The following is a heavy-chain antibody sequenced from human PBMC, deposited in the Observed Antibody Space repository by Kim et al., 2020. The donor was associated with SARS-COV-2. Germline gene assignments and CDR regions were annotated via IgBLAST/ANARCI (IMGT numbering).Heavy chain of an antibody. CDR2: ISAYNGNT. J-gene: IGHJ6*03. Sequence: ASVKVSCKASGYTFTSYGISWVRQAPGQGLEWMGWISAYNGNTNYAQKLQGRVTMTTDTSTSTAYMELRSLRSADTAVYYCARDKGYGSGSPPAYCYYYYMDDWGKGTTVTVSS. V-gene: IGHV1-18*01. CDR1: GYTFTSYG. D-gene: IGHD3-10*01. CDR3: ARDKGYGSGSPPAYCYYYYMDD.